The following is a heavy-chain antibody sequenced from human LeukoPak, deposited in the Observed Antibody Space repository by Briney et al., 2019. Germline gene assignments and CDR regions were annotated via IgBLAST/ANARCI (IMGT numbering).Heavy chain of an antibody. J-gene: IGHJ4*02. D-gene: IGHD1-14*01. CDR3: ARHEPLGRGAWDY. CDR1: GGSISSYY. CDR2: IYYSGST. V-gene: IGHV4-59*08. Sequence: PSETLYLTCTVSGGSISSYYWSWIRQPPGKGLEWIGYIYYSGSTNYNPSLKSRVTISVDTSRNQFSLKLTSVTAADTAVYYCARHEPLGRGAWDYWGQGILVTVSS.